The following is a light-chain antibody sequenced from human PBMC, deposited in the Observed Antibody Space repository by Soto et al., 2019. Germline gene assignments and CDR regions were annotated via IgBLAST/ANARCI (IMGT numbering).Light chain of an antibody. CDR3: QQSYRTPIT. CDR2: GAS. Sequence: DIQMTQYPSSLSAAVGDRFTITCRASQSTSSYLNWYQQKPGKAPKLLIYGASSLQSGVPSRFSGSGSGTDFTLTISSLQPEDIATYFCQQSYRTPITFGQGTRLEIK. CDR1: QSTSSY. V-gene: IGKV1-39*01. J-gene: IGKJ5*01.